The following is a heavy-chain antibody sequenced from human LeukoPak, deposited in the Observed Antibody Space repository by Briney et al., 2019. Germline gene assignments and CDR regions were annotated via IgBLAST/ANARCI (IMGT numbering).Heavy chain of an antibody. J-gene: IGHJ5*02. Sequence: SQTLSLTCAISGDSVSSNSAAWNWIRQSPSRGLEWLGRTYYRSKWYNDYAVSVKSLITINPDTSKNQFSLQLNSVTPEDTAVYYCAKQDWAVAWRRWFDPWGQGTLVTVSS. V-gene: IGHV6-1*01. CDR2: TYYRSKWYN. CDR1: GDSVSSNSAA. CDR3: AKQDWAVAWRRWFDP. D-gene: IGHD6-19*01.